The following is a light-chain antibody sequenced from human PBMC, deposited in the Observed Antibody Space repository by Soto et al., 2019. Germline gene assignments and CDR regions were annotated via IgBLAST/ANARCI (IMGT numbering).Light chain of an antibody. Sequence: EIVLTQSPGTLSLSPGERATLSCRASQSVSSSYLAWYQRKPGQAPRLLIYGASSRATGIPDRFSGSGSGTDFTLTISRLEAEDFAVYYCQQYGSSPYTFGQGTKLEIK. CDR2: GAS. CDR3: QQYGSSPYT. CDR1: QSVSSSY. V-gene: IGKV3-20*01. J-gene: IGKJ2*01.